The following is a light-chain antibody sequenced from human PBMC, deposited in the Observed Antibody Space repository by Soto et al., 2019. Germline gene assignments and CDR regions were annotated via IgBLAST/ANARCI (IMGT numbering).Light chain of an antibody. V-gene: IGLV1-40*01. CDR2: DNT. J-gene: IGLJ2*01. CDR3: QSYDTSLSASV. CDR1: RSNIGAGYA. Sequence: QSVLTQPPSVSGAPGQRVTISCTGSRSNIGAGYAVHWYQQLPGTAPKLLIYDNTNRPSGVPDRFSASESGTSASLAFTGLQSEDEADYYCQSYDTSLSASVFGGGTQLTVL.